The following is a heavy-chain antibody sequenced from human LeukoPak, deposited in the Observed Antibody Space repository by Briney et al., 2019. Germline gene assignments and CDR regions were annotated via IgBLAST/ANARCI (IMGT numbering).Heavy chain of an antibody. CDR3: AREPEDQLLFYYYYYMDV. V-gene: IGHV3-11*04. J-gene: IGHJ6*03. CDR2: ISSGGRTI. Sequence: GGSLRLSCAASGFTFSDYYMSWIRQAPGKGLEWVSYISSGGRTIYYADSVKGRFTMSRDNAKNSLYLQMNSLRAEDTAVYYCAREPEDQLLFYYYYYMDVWGKGTTVTVSS. CDR1: GFTFSDYY. D-gene: IGHD2-2*01.